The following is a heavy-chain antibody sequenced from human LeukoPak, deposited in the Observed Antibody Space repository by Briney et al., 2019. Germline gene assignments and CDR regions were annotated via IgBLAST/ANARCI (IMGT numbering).Heavy chain of an antibody. CDR1: GGSISSGGYS. J-gene: IGHJ4*02. CDR2: IYHSGST. Sequence: TSQTLSLTCAVSGGSISSGGYSWSWIRQPPGKGLEWIGYIYHSGSTYYNPSLKSRVTISVDRSKNQFSLKLSSVTAADTAVYYCARSPQYSSSWYFDYWGQGTLVTVSS. V-gene: IGHV4-30-2*01. CDR3: ARSPQYSSSWYFDY. D-gene: IGHD6-13*01.